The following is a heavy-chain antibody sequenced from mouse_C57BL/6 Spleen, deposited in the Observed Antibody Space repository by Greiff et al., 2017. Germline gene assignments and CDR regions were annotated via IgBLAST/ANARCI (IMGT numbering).Heavy chain of an antibody. CDR3: ARYYDGGYYFDY. Sequence: EVKLMESGPGLVKPSQSLSLTCSVTGYSITSGYYWNWIRQFPGNKLEWMGYISYDGSNNYNPSLKNRISITRDTSKNQFFLKLNSVTTEDTATYYCARYYDGGYYFDYWGQGTTLTVSS. D-gene: IGHD1-1*01. J-gene: IGHJ2*01. CDR1: GYSITSGYY. V-gene: IGHV3-6*01. CDR2: ISYDGSN.